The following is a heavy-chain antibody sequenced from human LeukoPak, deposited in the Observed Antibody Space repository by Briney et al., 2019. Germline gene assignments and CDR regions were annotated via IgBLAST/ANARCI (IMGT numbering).Heavy chain of an antibody. CDR3: AKDPQRGGYGY. J-gene: IGHJ4*02. CDR1: GFTFNIYV. D-gene: IGHD1-26*01. V-gene: IGHV3-23*01. CDR2: IDGSGVTT. Sequence: PGGSLRLSCAASGFTFNIYVMSWVRQAPGKGLEWVSDIDGSGVTTYYADSVQGRFTISRDNSKNTLYLQMNSLRAEDTAVYYCAKDPQRGGYGYWGQGTLVTVCS.